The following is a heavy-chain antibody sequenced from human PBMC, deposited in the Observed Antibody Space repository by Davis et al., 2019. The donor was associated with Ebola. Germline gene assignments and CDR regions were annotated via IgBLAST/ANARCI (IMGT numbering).Heavy chain of an antibody. CDR1: GFTFSNHA. D-gene: IGHD1-1*01. V-gene: IGHV3-30*04. Sequence: GESLKISCVASGFTFSNHAMHWVRQDPGKGREWVAVTSHHERERFYGESVQGRFTISRDNSENVLYLQMDSLRPDDTAIYFCARALHDEVLDYWGQGTPVTVSS. CDR2: TSHHERER. CDR3: ARALHDEVLDY. J-gene: IGHJ4*02.